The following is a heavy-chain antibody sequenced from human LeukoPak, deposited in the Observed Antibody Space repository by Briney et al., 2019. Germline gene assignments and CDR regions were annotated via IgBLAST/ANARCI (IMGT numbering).Heavy chain of an antibody. Sequence: ASVKVSCKASGYTFTSYYMHWVRQAPGQGLEWMGIINPSGGSTSYAQKFQGRVTMTRDTSTSTVYMELSSLRSEDTAVYYCARGGSYYDFWSGPSSLCYFDYWGQGTLVTVSS. CDR1: GYTFTSYY. CDR3: ARGGSYYDFWSGPSSLCYFDY. CDR2: INPSGGST. V-gene: IGHV1-46*01. J-gene: IGHJ4*02. D-gene: IGHD3-3*01.